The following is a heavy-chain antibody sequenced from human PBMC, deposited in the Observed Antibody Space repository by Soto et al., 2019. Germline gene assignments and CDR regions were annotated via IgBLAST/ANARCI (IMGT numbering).Heavy chain of an antibody. CDR1: GFTFSSYA. Sequence: EVQLLESGGGLVQPGGSLRLSCAASGFTFSSYAMSWVRQAPGKGLEWVSAISGSGGSTYYADSVKGRFTISRDNSKNTLYLQMNSLRAEDTAVYYCAKEGDYYDSSGYYYHSRAFDYWGQGTLVTVSS. CDR2: ISGSGGST. V-gene: IGHV3-23*01. D-gene: IGHD3-22*01. CDR3: AKEGDYYDSSGYYYHSRAFDY. J-gene: IGHJ4*02.